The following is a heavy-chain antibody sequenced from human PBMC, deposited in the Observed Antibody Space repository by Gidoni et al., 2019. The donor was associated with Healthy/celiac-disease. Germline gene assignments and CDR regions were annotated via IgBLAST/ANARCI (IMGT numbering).Heavy chain of an antibody. CDR2: IYYSGGT. V-gene: IGHV4-59*13. J-gene: IGHJ4*02. CDR1: GGSISSYY. CDR3: ARLSGEYYDFWSGYYTHPYYFDY. D-gene: IGHD3-3*01. Sequence: QVQLQESGPGLVKPSETLSLTCTVSGGSISSYYWSWIRPPPGQGLEWIGYIYYSGGTRYTPSLKSRVAISVETSKNQFSRKLSSVAAADTAVYYCARLSGEYYDFWSGYYTHPYYFDYWGQGTLVTVSS.